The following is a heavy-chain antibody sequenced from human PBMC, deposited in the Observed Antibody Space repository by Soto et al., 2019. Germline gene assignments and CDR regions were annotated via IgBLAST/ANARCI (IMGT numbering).Heavy chain of an antibody. V-gene: IGHV5-51*01. Sequence: GESLKISCKGSGYSFTSYWIGWVRQMPGKGLEWMGIIYPGDSDTRYSPSFQGQVTISADKSISTAYLQWSSLKASDTAMYYCARAVPAAIKSLDPFDYWGQGTLVTVS. CDR1: GYSFTSYW. CDR2: IYPGDSDT. D-gene: IGHD2-2*01. J-gene: IGHJ4*02. CDR3: ARAVPAAIKSLDPFDY.